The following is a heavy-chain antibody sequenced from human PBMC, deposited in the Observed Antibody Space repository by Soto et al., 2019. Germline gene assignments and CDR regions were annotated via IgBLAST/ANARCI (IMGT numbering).Heavy chain of an antibody. CDR1: GYVFDAYA. J-gene: IGHJ3*01. V-gene: IGHV1-3*01. Sequence: QAPLVQSGAEVKKPGASVRVSCKASGYVFDAYAMHWVRQAPGQRLEWMGWINPGSGDTKFSQKFQGRVTFTRDTSASTAYMEVSSLRSEDTGIYFCARETGAWSQDVFDVWGQGTLVTVSS. CDR2: INPGSGDT. CDR3: ARETGAWSQDVFDV.